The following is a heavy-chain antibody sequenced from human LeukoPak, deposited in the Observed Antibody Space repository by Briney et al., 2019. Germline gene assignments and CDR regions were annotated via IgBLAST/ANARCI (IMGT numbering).Heavy chain of an antibody. V-gene: IGHV3-66*02. CDR1: GFTVSSNY. D-gene: IGHD3-3*01. J-gene: IGHJ6*02. Sequence: GGSLRLSCAASGFTVSSNYMSWVRQAPGKGLEWVSVIYSGGSTYYADSVEGRFTISRDNSKNTLYLQMNSLRAEDTAVYYCVRVGDFWSGYPNYYYGMDVWGQGTTVTVSS. CDR3: VRVGDFWSGYPNYYYGMDV. CDR2: IYSGGST.